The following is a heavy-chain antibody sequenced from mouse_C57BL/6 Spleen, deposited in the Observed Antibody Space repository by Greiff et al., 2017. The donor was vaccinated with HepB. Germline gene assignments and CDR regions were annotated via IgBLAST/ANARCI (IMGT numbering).Heavy chain of an antibody. D-gene: IGHD3-3*01. Sequence: VKLMESGAELVKPGASVKISCKASGYAFSSYWMNWVKQRPGKGLEWIGQIYPGDGDTNYNGKFKGKATLTADKSSSTAYMQLSSLTSEDSAVYFCAREGQEVGYYFDYWGQGTTLTVSS. CDR2: IYPGDGDT. CDR3: AREGQEVGYYFDY. V-gene: IGHV1-80*01. J-gene: IGHJ2*01. CDR1: GYAFSSYW.